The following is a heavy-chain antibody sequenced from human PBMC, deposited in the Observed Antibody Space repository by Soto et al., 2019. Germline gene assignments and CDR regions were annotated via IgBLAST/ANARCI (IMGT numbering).Heavy chain of an antibody. Sequence: SETLSLTCVVSCASISSGDYAWNWVRQPPGKGLEWLGYIYNNGGSYYNPSLKSRVTISLDRSQNHFSLRLNSVTAADTALYFCARGDKNNDYYFDHWGQGTLVTVSS. CDR1: CASISSGDYA. D-gene: IGHD3-16*01. CDR2: IYNNGGS. V-gene: IGHV4-30-2*01. J-gene: IGHJ4*02. CDR3: ARGDKNNDYYFDH.